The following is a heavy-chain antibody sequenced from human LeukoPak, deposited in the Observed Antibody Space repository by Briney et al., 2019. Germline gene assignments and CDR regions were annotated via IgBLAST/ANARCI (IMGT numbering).Heavy chain of an antibody. CDR3: ARGSGYSSSWYGS. CDR1: GYTFTGYY. J-gene: IGHJ5*02. Sequence: ASVKVSCKAPGYTFTGYYMHWVRQAPGQGLEWMGWINPNSGGTNYAQKFQGRVTMTRDTSISTAYMELSRLRSEDTAVYYCARGSGYSSSWYGSWGQGTLVTVSS. D-gene: IGHD6-13*01. CDR2: INPNSGGT. V-gene: IGHV1-2*02.